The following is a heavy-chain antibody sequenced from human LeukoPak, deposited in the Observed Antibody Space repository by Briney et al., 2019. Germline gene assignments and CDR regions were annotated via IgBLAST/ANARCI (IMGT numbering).Heavy chain of an antibody. CDR1: GGTFSSYA. D-gene: IGHD5-24*01. CDR2: IIPIFGTA. J-gene: IGHJ4*02. CDR3: ARDSHGMATITSDFDY. V-gene: IGHV1-69*13. Sequence: SVKVSCKASGGTFSSYAISWVRQAPGQGLEWMGGIIPIFGTANYAQKFQGRVTITADESTSTAYMELSSLRSEDTAVYYCARDSHGMATITSDFDYWGQGTLVTVSS.